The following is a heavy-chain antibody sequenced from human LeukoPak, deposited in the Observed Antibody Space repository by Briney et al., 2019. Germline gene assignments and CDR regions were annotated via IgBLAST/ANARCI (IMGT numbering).Heavy chain of an antibody. CDR3: ARAPMGTAPLY. Sequence: ASVKVSCKASGYTFTNFDINWVRQAPGQGLEWMGWMDPVSGKAGSAQKFQGRVTLTRDTSINTAYMEVSSLTSDDTAFYYCARAPMGTAPLYWGQGTLVTVSS. D-gene: IGHD5-18*01. CDR2: MDPVSGKA. J-gene: IGHJ4*02. CDR1: GYTFTNFD. V-gene: IGHV1-8*01.